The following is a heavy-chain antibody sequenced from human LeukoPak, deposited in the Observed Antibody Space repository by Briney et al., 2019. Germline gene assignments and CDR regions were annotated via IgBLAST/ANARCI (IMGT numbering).Heavy chain of an antibody. CDR3: ARDERITIFGVVSTGFDP. J-gene: IGHJ5*02. V-gene: IGHV4-34*01. CDR2: INHSGST. Sequence: SSETLSLTCAVYGGSFSGYYWSWIRQPPGKGLEWIGEINHSGSTNYNLSLKSRVTISVDTSKNQFSLKLSSVTAADTAVYYCARDERITIFGVVSTGFDPWGQGTLVTVSS. CDR1: GGSFSGYY. D-gene: IGHD3-3*01.